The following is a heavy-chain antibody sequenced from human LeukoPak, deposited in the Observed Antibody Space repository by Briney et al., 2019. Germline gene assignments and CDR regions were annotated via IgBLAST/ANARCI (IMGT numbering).Heavy chain of an antibody. Sequence: PSETLSLTCAVYGGSFSGYYWSWIRQPPGKGLEWIGEINHSGSTNYNPSLKSRVTISVDTSKNQFSLKLSSVTAADTAVYYCARVGGYYDFWSGYPNPYYYYGMDVRGQGTTVTVSS. D-gene: IGHD3-3*01. CDR1: GGSFSGYY. CDR2: INHSGST. CDR3: ARVGGYYDFWSGYPNPYYYYGMDV. V-gene: IGHV4-34*01. J-gene: IGHJ6*02.